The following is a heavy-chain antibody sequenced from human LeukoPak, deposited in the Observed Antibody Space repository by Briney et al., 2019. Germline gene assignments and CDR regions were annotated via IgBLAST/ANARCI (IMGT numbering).Heavy chain of an antibody. D-gene: IGHD6-13*01. CDR2: IIPILGIA. J-gene: IGHJ4*02. CDR3: ARDELEIGTAAAPGGS. V-gene: IGHV1-69*04. CDR1: GGTFSSYA. Sequence: SVKVSCKASGGTFSSYAISWVQQAPGQGLEWMGRIIPILGIANYAQKFQGRVTITADKSTSTAYMELSSLRSEDTAVYYCARDELEIGTAAAPGGSWGQGTLVTVSS.